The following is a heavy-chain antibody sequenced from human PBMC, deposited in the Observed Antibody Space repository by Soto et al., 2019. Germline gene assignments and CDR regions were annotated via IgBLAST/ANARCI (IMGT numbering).Heavy chain of an antibody. CDR3: ARDYYDSSGYYSNWFDP. D-gene: IGHD3-22*01. J-gene: IGHJ5*02. V-gene: IGHV1-69*01. CDR2: IIPIFGTA. CDR1: GGTFSSYA. Sequence: QVQLVQSGAEVKKPGSSVKVSCKASGGTFSSYAISWVRQAPGQGLEWMGGIIPIFGTANYAQKFQGRVTITADESTSTAYMELSSLRSKDTAVYYCARDYYDSSGYYSNWFDPWGQGTLVTVSS.